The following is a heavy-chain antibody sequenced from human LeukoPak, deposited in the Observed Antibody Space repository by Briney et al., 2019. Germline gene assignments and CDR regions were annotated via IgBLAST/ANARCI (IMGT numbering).Heavy chain of an antibody. D-gene: IGHD4-11*01. Sequence: GRSLRLSCAASGFTFSSYAMHWVRQAPGKGLEWVAVISYDGSNKYYADSVKGRFTISRDNSKNTLHLQMNSLRAEDTAVYYCAREGYSNYLGNFQHWGQGTLVTVSS. CDR1: GFTFSSYA. CDR3: AREGYSNYLGNFQH. CDR2: ISYDGSNK. V-gene: IGHV3-30-3*01. J-gene: IGHJ1*01.